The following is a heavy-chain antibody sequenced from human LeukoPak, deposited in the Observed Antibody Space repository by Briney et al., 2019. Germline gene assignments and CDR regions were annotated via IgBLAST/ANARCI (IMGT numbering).Heavy chain of an antibody. Sequence: PSETLSLTCTVSGVSISSYYWSWIRQPPGKGLEWIGYIYYSGSTNYNPSLKSRVTISVDTSKNQFSLKLSSVTAADTAVYYCAREVYYYFDYWGQGTLVTVSS. CDR1: GVSISSYY. J-gene: IGHJ4*02. D-gene: IGHD1-14*01. CDR2: IYYSGST. V-gene: IGHV4-59*01. CDR3: AREVYYYFDY.